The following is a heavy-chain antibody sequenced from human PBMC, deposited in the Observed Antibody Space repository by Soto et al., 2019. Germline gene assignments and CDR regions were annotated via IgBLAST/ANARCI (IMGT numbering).Heavy chain of an antibody. CDR2: VSAGGDNT. CDR1: GFTFANYA. J-gene: IGHJ4*02. V-gene: IGHV3-23*01. D-gene: IGHD4-17*01. CDR3: AKVPLRPYYFDY. Sequence: GGSLRLSCTASGFTFANYAMHWVRQAPGKGLEWVSRVSAGGDNTDYADAVKGRFTISRDNSKNTLFLQMTSLRAEDTALYYSAKVPLRPYYFDYWGPGTMVTVS.